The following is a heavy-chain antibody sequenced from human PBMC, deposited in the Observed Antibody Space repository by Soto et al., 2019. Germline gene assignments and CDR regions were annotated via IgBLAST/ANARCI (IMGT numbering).Heavy chain of an antibody. CDR1: GFTFSSYA. D-gene: IGHD6-19*01. V-gene: IGHV3-30-3*01. J-gene: IGHJ4*02. CDR2: ISYDGSNK. Sequence: VQLVESGGGLVKPGGSLRLSCAASGFTFSSYAMHWVRQAPGKGLEWVAVISYDGSNKYYADSVKGRFTISRDNSKNTMYLQMNSLRVEDTAVYYCARPYSSGWYGDLDYWGQGTLVTVSS. CDR3: ARPYSSGWYGDLDY.